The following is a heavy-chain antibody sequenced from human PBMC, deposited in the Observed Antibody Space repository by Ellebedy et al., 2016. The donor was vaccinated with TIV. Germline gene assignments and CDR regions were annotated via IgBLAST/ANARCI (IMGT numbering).Heavy chain of an antibody. V-gene: IGHV3-48*04. J-gene: IGHJ3*02. CDR1: GFTFSSYW. CDR2: ISSSSSTI. Sequence: PGGSLRLSCAASGFTFSSYWMSRVRQAPGKGLEWVSYISSSSSTIYYADSVKGRFTISRDNAKNSLYLQMNSLRAEDTAVYYCARDRDAFDIWGQGTMVTVSS. CDR3: ARDRDAFDI.